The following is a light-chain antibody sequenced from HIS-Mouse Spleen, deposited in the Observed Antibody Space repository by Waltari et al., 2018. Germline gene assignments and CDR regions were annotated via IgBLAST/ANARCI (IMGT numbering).Light chain of an antibody. CDR1: NIGRQS. J-gene: IGLJ2*01. V-gene: IGLV3-21*03. Sequence: SYVLTPPPSVSVAPGKTARITCGGNNIGRQSVHGDQQKPGQAPVLVVYDDSDRPSGLPERFSGANSGNTATLTISRVEAGDEADYYCQVWDSSSDHVVFGGGTKLTVL. CDR3: QVWDSSSDHVV. CDR2: DDS.